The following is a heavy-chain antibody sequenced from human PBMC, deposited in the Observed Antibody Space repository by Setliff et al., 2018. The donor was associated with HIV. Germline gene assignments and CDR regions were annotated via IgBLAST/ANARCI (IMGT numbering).Heavy chain of an antibody. D-gene: IGHD3-10*01. CDR2: IWNDGSKK. Sequence: PGGSLRLSCAASRFTFSSYGMHWVRQAPGKGLEWVAVIWNDGSKKYYVDSVKGRFTISRDNSKNTLYLQMNSLRVEDTAVYYCAKERLVRELYHGGLFDYWGQGTLGTVS. V-gene: IGHV3-33*03. J-gene: IGHJ4*02. CDR1: RFTFSSYG. CDR3: AKERLVRELYHGGLFDY.